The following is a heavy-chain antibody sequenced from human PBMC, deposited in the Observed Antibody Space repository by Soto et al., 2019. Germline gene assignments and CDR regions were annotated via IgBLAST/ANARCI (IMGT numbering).Heavy chain of an antibody. CDR3: ARDRLMATAGTEIHYFGLDV. J-gene: IGHJ6*02. Sequence: TLSLTCTVSGGSISSGGYYWSWIRQLPGKGLEWIGYIYYSGRTYYNPSLKSRLSISVDTSTNQFSLNLYTVTAADTAVYYCARDRLMATAGTEIHYFGLDVWGQGTTVTVS. CDR1: GGSISSGGYY. CDR2: IYYSGRT. D-gene: IGHD5-18*01. V-gene: IGHV4-31*03.